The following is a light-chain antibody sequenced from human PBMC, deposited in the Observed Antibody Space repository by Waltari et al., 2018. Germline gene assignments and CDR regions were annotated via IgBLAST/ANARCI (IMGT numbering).Light chain of an antibody. Sequence: EIELTQSPGTLSLSPGERATLSCRASQSVAGSYLAWYQHKPGQVPRLLIYGASIRATGIPDRFRGSGSGTGFTLTISRLEPEDFAVYYCQQYGGSPYTFGQGTKLEIK. J-gene: IGKJ2*01. CDR1: QSVAGSY. CDR2: GAS. V-gene: IGKV3-20*01. CDR3: QQYGGSPYT.